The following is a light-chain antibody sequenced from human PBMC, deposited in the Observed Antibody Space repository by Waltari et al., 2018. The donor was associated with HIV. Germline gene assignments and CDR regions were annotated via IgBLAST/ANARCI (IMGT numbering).Light chain of an antibody. CDR2: RNN. CDR3: SAWDSGLNGWV. J-gene: IGLJ3*02. V-gene: IGLV10-54*01. Sequence: QAGLTQPPSMSTGLGQTATLTCSGDSNNIGYQGVAWVQPRQGHPPKLLSHRNNNRPSGIPGRFSSFRSGDTGFLTISGLQSEDEGDFFCSAWDSGLNGWVFGGGTQLTLL. CDR1: SNNIGYQG.